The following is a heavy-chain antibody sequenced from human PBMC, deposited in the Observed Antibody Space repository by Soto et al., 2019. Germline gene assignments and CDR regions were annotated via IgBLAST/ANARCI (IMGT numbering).Heavy chain of an antibody. D-gene: IGHD2-2*01. Sequence: SETLSLTCTVSGASISRSPYCWAWIRQPPGKGLEWVGSLCYSGNYYRPSLKSRVTISVDTSKNQFSLKLSSVTAADTAVYYCARGAGMVVVPAAMYDYWGQGTLVTVSS. V-gene: IGHV4-39*07. CDR3: ARGAGMVVVPAAMYDY. J-gene: IGHJ4*02. CDR1: GASISRSPYC. CDR2: LCYSGN.